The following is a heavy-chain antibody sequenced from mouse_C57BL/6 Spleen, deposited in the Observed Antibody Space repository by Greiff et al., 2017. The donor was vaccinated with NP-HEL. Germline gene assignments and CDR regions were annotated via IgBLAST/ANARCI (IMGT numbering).Heavy chain of an antibody. CDR2: ISSGSSTI. Sequence: DVMLVESGGGLVKPGGSLKLSCAASGFTFSDYGMHWVRQAPEKGLEWVADISSGSSTIYYADTVKGRITISRDNAKNTLFLQMTSLRYEETAMYYCARRSNYWYFEVWGTGTTVTVST. CDR1: GFTFSDYG. CDR3: ARRSNYWYFEV. V-gene: IGHV5-17*01. J-gene: IGHJ1*03. D-gene: IGHD2-5*01.